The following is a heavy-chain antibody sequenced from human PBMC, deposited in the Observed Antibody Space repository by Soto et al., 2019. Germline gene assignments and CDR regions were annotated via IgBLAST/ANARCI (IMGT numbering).Heavy chain of an antibody. Sequence: EVQLVESGGGLVQPGGSLTVSCAASGFTFGGSAIHWVRQASGRGLVWVGRISSKSNNYATAYAASVQGRFTISRDESKNTAFLQMNSLKTEDTAVYYCSMRSGSTFTGGLDVWCKGTTLIVSP. J-gene: IGHJ6*04. CDR1: GFTFGGSA. D-gene: IGHD6-19*01. CDR3: SMRSGSTFTGGLDV. CDR2: ISSKSNNYAT. V-gene: IGHV3-73*01.